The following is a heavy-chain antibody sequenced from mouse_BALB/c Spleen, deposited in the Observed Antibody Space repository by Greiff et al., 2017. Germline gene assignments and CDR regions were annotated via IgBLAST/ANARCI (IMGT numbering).Heavy chain of an antibody. CDR1: GFTFSSYG. Sequence: EVQGVESGGDLVKPGGSLKLSCAASGFTFSSYGMSWVRQTPDKRLEWVATISSGGSYTYCPDSVKGRFTISRDNAKNTLYLQMSSLKSEDTAMYYCARHTDYDGFMDYWGQGTSVTVSS. CDR2: ISSGGSYT. J-gene: IGHJ4*01. V-gene: IGHV5-6*01. CDR3: ARHTDYDGFMDY. D-gene: IGHD2-4*01.